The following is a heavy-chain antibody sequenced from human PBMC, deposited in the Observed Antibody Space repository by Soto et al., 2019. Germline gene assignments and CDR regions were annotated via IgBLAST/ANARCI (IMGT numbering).Heavy chain of an antibody. V-gene: IGHV3-23*01. CDR2: ISPGGDST. CDR3: AKALGNPYYYYYMDV. J-gene: IGHJ6*03. D-gene: IGHD1-1*01. CDR1: GFNFNIYA. Sequence: EVQLLESGGGLVQPGGSLRLSCAASGFNFNIYAMTWVRQAPGKGLEWVPTISPGGDSTYFADSVKGRVTISRDNSKNTLSLQMNSLRAEDTATYFCAKALGNPYYYYYMDVWGTGTTVTVSS.